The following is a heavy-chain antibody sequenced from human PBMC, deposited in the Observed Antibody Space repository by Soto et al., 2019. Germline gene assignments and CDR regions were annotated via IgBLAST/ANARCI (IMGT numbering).Heavy chain of an antibody. Sequence: ASVKVSCKASGGTFSSYAISWVRQAPGQRLEWMGWINAGNGNTKYSQKFQGRVTITRDTSASTAYMELSSLRSEDTAVYYCARVRYYYGSGSYGNFDYWGQGTLVTVSS. D-gene: IGHD3-10*01. CDR3: ARVRYYYGSGSYGNFDY. J-gene: IGHJ4*02. CDR1: GGTFSSYA. V-gene: IGHV1-3*01. CDR2: INAGNGNT.